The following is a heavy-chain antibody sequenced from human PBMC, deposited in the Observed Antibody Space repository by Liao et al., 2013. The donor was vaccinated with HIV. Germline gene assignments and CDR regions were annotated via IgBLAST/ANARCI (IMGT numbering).Heavy chain of an antibody. D-gene: IGHD3-10*01. CDR3: ARLYGSGXLDY. CDR1: GGSFSGYY. CDR2: INHSGST. V-gene: IGHV4-34*01. J-gene: IGHJ4*02. Sequence: QVQLQQWGAGLLKPSETLSLTCAVYGGSFSGYYWSWIRQPPGKGLEWIGEINHSGSTNYNPSLKSRVTISVDTSKNQFSLRVSSVSAADTAVYYCARLYGSGXLDYWGQGTLVTVSS.